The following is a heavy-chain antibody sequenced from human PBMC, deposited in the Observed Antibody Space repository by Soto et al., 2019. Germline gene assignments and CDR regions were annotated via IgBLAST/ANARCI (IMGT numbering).Heavy chain of an antibody. Sequence: QVQLVESGGGVVQPGRSLRLSCAASGFTFSSYGMHWVRQAPGKGLEWVAVIWYDGSNKYYADSVKGRFTISRDNSKNTLYLQMNSLRAEDTAVYYCAREKNNSSGVYYYYYYGMDVW. D-gene: IGHD6-6*01. J-gene: IGHJ6*01. CDR1: GFTFSSYG. CDR2: IWYDGSNK. V-gene: IGHV3-33*01. CDR3: AREKNNSSGVYYYYYYGMDV.